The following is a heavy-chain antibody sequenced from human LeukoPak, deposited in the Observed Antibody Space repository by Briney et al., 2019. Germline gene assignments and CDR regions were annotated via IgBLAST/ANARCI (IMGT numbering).Heavy chain of an antibody. CDR2: INHSGST. Sequence: SETLSLTCAVYGGSFSGYYWSWIRQPPGKGLEWIGEINHSGSTNYNPSLESRVTISVDTSKNQFSLKLSSVTAADTAVYYCAAGVDSYGYVWGQGTLVTVSS. V-gene: IGHV4-34*01. J-gene: IGHJ4*02. CDR3: AAGVDSYGYV. D-gene: IGHD5-18*01. CDR1: GGSFSGYY.